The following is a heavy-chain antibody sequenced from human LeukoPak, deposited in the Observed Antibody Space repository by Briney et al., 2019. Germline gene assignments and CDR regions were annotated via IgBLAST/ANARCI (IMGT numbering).Heavy chain of an antibody. CDR1: GGTFSSYA. D-gene: IGHD6-13*01. CDR2: IIPIFGTA. CDR3: ARATGIAAAFRY. Sequence: EASVKVSCKASGGTFSSYAISWVRQAPGQGLEWMGGIIPIFGTANYAQKFQGRVTITADESTSTAYVELSSLRSEDTAVYYCARATGIAAAFRYWGQGTLVTVSS. V-gene: IGHV1-69*13. J-gene: IGHJ4*02.